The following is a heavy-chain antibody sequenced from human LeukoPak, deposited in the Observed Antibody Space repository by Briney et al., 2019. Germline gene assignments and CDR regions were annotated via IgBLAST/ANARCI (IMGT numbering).Heavy chain of an antibody. D-gene: IGHD2-2*01. CDR1: GGSFSGYY. CDR3: ARTSSSPSSVIFDY. V-gene: IGHV4-34*01. CDR2: INHSGST. J-gene: IGHJ4*02. Sequence: SETLSLTCAVYGGSFSGYYWSWIRQPPGKGLEWIGEINHSGSTNYNPSLKSRVTISVDTSKNQFSLKLSSVTAADTAVYYCARTSSSPSSVIFDYWGQGTLVTVSS.